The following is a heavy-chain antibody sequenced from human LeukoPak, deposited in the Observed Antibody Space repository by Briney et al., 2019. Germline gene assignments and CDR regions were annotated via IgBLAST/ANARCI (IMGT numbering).Heavy chain of an antibody. V-gene: IGHV4-30-4*01. CDR1: GGSISSGIYY. D-gene: IGHD2-2*01. CDR2: IYYSGST. Sequence: KASETLSLTCTVSGGSISSGIYYWSWIRQPPGKGLEWFGYIYYSGSTYYNPSLKSRVTLSVDMSKNQFSLKLSSATAADTAVYFCARVVVVIPTWFDPWGQGTLVTVSS. J-gene: IGHJ5*02. CDR3: ARVVVVIPTWFDP.